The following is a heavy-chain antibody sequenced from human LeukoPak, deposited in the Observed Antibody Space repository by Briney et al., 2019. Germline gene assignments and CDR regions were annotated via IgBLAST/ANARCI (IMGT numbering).Heavy chain of an antibody. J-gene: IGHJ4*02. CDR2: VSYTGIP. D-gene: IGHD1-26*01. CDR1: GGSLTSNNYY. V-gene: IGHV4-61*01. Sequence: SETLSLTCTVSGGSLTSNNYYWSWLRQPPGEGLEWIGYVSYTGIPTYNPSLKSRLTISLDTSKSQFSLQLSSVTAADTAVYSCATQQWIGTFHYWGQGALVTVSS. CDR3: ATQQWIGTFHY.